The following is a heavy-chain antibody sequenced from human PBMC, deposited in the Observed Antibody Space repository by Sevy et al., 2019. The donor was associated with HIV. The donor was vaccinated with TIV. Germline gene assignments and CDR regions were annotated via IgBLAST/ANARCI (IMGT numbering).Heavy chain of an antibody. CDR3: AINDFWSGYSTVGYFQH. J-gene: IGHJ1*01. V-gene: IGHV3-21*01. CDR2: ISSSSSYI. CDR1: GFTFSSYS. D-gene: IGHD3-3*01. Sequence: GGSLRLSCAASGFTFSSYSMNWVRQAPGKGLEWVSSISSSSSYIYYADSVKGRFTISRDTAKNSLYLQMNSLRAEDTAVYYCAINDFWSGYSTVGYFQHWGQGTLVTVSS.